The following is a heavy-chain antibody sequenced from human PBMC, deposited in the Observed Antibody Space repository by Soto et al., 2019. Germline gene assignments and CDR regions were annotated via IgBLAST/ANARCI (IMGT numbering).Heavy chain of an antibody. CDR3: ESGGTPIDY. Sequence: QVHLVQSGAEVKKPGASVKVSCTASGYTFTNFGISWVRQAPGQGLEWMGWISAYKGNTNYAQKFQGRVTMTTDTSTSTAYMELRSLRSDDTPVYYCESGGTPIDYWGQGTLVTVSS. V-gene: IGHV1-18*01. D-gene: IGHD3-16*01. CDR1: GYTFTNFG. J-gene: IGHJ4*02. CDR2: ISAYKGNT.